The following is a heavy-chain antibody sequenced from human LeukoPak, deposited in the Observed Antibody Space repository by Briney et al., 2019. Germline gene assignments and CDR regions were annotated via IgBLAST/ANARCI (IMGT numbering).Heavy chain of an antibody. Sequence: GGSLRLSCAASGFTFSSYSMNWVRQAPGKGLEWVSSISSSSSYIYYADSVKGRFIISRDNAKNSLYLQMNSLRAEDTAVYYCASFIVVVPAAIGYYYYGMDVWGKGTTVTVSS. CDR3: ASFIVVVPAAIGYYYYGMDV. D-gene: IGHD2-2*02. J-gene: IGHJ6*04. V-gene: IGHV3-21*01. CDR1: GFTFSSYS. CDR2: ISSSSSYI.